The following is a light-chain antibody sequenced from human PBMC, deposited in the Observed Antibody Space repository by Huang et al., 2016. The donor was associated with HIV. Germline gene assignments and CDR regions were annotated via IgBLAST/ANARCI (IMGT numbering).Light chain of an antibody. V-gene: IGKV2-24*01. Sequence: DVVMTQLPLSLPVALGQPASIFCKSSQSLVSSDGNTYLNWFQQRPGQPPRLLIYKVSNRFSGVPDRFSGSGAGIDFTLKISRVEPEDVGVYYCMQATQFPHPLYTFGQGTKLEI. CDR1: QSLVSSDGNTY. J-gene: IGKJ2*01. CDR2: KVS. CDR3: MQATQFPHPLYT.